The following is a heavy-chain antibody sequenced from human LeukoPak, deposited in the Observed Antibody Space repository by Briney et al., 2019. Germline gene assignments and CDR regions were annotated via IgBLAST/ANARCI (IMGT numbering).Heavy chain of an antibody. CDR2: IYSSGST. CDR3: ARDSGTTGEVKFDP. Sequence: SETLSLTCTVSGVSISRYYWSWIRQPAGKGPEWIGRIYSSGSTTYNPSLKSRVTMSIDTSKNQFSLKLSFVTAADTAVYYCARDSGTTGEVKFDPWGQGTLVTVSS. CDR1: GVSISRYY. V-gene: IGHV4-4*07. J-gene: IGHJ5*02. D-gene: IGHD3-10*01.